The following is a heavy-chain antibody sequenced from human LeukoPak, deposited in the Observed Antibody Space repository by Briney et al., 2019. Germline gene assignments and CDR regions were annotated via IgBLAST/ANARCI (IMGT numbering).Heavy chain of an antibody. V-gene: IGHV4-59*01. CDR2: IYYSGTT. CDR3: ARVLRPMASQYYFDY. D-gene: IGHD3-10*01. J-gene: IGHJ4*02. CDR1: GASINTYY. Sequence: SETLSLTCTVSGASINTYYWSWIRQPPGKGLEWIGYIYYSGTTSYNPSLKPRVTISIDTSKNQFSLKLSSVTAADTAVYYCARVLRPMASQYYFDYWGQGTLVTVSS.